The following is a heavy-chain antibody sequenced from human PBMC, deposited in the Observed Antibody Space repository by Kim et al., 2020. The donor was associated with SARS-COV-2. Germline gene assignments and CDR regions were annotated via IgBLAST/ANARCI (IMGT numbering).Heavy chain of an antibody. Sequence: ASVKVSCKASGYTFTGYYMHWVRQAPGQGLEWMGRINPNSGGTNYAQKFQGRVTMTRDTSISTAYMELSRLRSDDTAVYYCARPGDYGDYYYYYGMDVWGQGTTVTVSS. CDR1: GYTFTGYY. J-gene: IGHJ6*02. D-gene: IGHD4-17*01. CDR2: INPNSGGT. V-gene: IGHV1-2*06. CDR3: ARPGDYGDYYYYYGMDV.